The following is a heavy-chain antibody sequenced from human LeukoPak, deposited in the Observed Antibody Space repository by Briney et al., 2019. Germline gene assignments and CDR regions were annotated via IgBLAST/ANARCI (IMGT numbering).Heavy chain of an antibody. J-gene: IGHJ4*02. V-gene: IGHV1-2*04. CDR1: GYTFTGYY. CDR2: INPNSGGT. D-gene: IGHD2-15*01. CDR3: ARTRVAATRELGY. Sequence: ASVKVSCKASGYTFTGYYTHWVRQAPGQGLEWMGWINPNSGGTNYAQKFQGWVTMTRDTSISTAYMELSRLRSDDTAVYYCARTRVAATRELGYWGQGTLVTVSS.